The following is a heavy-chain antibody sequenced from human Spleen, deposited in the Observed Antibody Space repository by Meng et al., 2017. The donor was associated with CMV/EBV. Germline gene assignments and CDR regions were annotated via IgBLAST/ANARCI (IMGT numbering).Heavy chain of an antibody. CDR1: GYAFTRYG. D-gene: IGHD4-11*01. J-gene: IGHJ5*02. CDR3: ARALTTGYSLDWFEP. Sequence: SGYAFTRYGIRWVRQARGQGIEWKGWISPNNGHTQYAQMLQGRVTMTADTYTTTDYMELRSLGSDDTAVYYCARALTTGYSLDWFEPWGQGTLVTVSS. V-gene: IGHV1-18*01. CDR2: ISPNNGHT.